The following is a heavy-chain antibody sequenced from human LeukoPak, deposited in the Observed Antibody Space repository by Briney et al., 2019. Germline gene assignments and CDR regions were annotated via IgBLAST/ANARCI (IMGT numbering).Heavy chain of an antibody. Sequence: TGGSLRLSCAASGFTFSSYGMHWVRQAPGKGLEWVAFIWYDGINKYYADSVKGRFTISRDNSKNTLYLQMNSLRAEDTAVYYCARDPRAYYDTSGYTFDSWGQGTLVTVSS. CDR1: GFTFSSYG. CDR2: IWYDGINK. D-gene: IGHD3-22*01. J-gene: IGHJ4*02. V-gene: IGHV3-33*08. CDR3: ARDPRAYYDTSGYTFDS.